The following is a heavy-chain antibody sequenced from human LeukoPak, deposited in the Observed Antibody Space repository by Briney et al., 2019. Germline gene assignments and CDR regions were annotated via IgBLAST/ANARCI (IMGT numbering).Heavy chain of an antibody. CDR3: ARRGASHSFDY. CDR1: GDPISSGDYY. D-gene: IGHD4/OR15-4a*01. CDR2: IYYSGST. Sequence: PSETLSLTCSVSGDPISSGDYYWSWIRQHPGKGLEWIGYIYYSGSTYYSPSLKSRVTISVDTSENQFSLRLNSVTAADTAVYYSARRGASHSFDYWGQGTLVTVSS. J-gene: IGHJ4*02. V-gene: IGHV4-31*03.